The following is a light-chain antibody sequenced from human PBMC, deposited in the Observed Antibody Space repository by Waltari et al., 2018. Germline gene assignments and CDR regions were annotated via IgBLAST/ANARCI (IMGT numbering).Light chain of an antibody. Sequence: DIHLTQSPSYLSASVGDRVTITCRASRGISSYLAWYQQKPGKAPKLLIYAASTLQSGVPLRFSGSGSGTEFTVTISSLQPEDFATYYCQQVNTYSWTFGQGTKVEIK. V-gene: IGKV1-9*01. J-gene: IGKJ1*01. CDR3: QQVNTYSWT. CDR2: AAS. CDR1: RGISSY.